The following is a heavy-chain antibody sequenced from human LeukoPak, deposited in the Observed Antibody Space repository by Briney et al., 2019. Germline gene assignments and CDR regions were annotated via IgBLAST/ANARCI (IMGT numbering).Heavy chain of an antibody. J-gene: IGHJ4*02. V-gene: IGHV4-39*01. D-gene: IGHD3-10*01. Sequence: SETLSLTCTVSGGSISSSSYYWGWIRQPPGKGLEWIGSIYYSGSTYYNPSLKSRVTISVDTSKNQFSLKLSSVTAADTAVYYCARHSGSGSYYAPFDYWGQGTLVTVSS. CDR3: ARHSGSGSYYAPFDY. CDR2: IYYSGST. CDR1: GGSISSSSYY.